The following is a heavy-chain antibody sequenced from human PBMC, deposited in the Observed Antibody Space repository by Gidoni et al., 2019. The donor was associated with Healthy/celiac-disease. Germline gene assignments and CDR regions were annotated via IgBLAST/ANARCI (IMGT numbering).Heavy chain of an antibody. CDR1: GFTFSSYA. CDR2: IRGSGGST. J-gene: IGHJ4*02. Sequence: EVQLLASGGGLVQPGGSLRLSCAASGFTFSSYAMSWVRQAPGKGLEWVSAIRGSGGSTYYADSVKGRFTISRDNSKNTLYLQMNSLRAEDTAVYYCAKRTRGSYGVDYWGQGTLVTVSS. V-gene: IGHV3-23*01. CDR3: AKRTRGSYGVDY. D-gene: IGHD1-26*01.